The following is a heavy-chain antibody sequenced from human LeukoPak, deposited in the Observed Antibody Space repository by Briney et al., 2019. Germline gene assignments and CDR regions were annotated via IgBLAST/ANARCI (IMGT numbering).Heavy chain of an antibody. D-gene: IGHD1-26*01. J-gene: IGHJ3*02. CDR1: GGSISSYY. V-gene: IGHV4-59*01. CDR3: ARGKWELDAFDI. Sequence: PSETLSLTCTVSGGSISSYYWSWIRQPPGKGLEWIGYIYYSGSTNYNPSLKSRVTISVDTSKNQFSLKLSSVTAADTVVYYCARGKWELDAFDIWGQGTMVTVSS. CDR2: IYYSGST.